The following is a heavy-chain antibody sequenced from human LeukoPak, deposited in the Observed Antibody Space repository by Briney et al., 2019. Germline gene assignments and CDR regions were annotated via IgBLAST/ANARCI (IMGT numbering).Heavy chain of an antibody. D-gene: IGHD3-10*01. CDR1: GYSFTTYW. Sequence: GESLKISCKGSGYSFTTYWIAWVRQMPGKGLEWMGIIYPGDSDTRYSPSFQGQVTISADKSISTAYLQWSSLKASDTAMYYCARRGARWFGESSPSGRWFDPWGQGTLVTVSS. CDR3: ARRGARWFGESSPSGRWFDP. V-gene: IGHV5-51*01. J-gene: IGHJ5*02. CDR2: IYPGDSDT.